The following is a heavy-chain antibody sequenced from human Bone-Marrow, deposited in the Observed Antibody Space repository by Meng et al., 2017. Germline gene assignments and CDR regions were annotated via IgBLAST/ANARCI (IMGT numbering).Heavy chain of an antibody. J-gene: IGHJ5*02. Sequence: GSLRLSCAVYGGSFSGYYWSWIRQPPGKGLEWIGEINHSGSTNYNPSLKSRVTISVDTSKNQFSLKLSSVTAADTAVYYCARGLARRGTYYYGSGSYYTDNWFDPWGQGTLVTVSS. CDR2: INHSGST. CDR1: GGSFSGYY. V-gene: IGHV4-34*01. CDR3: ARGLARRGTYYYGSGSYYTDNWFDP. D-gene: IGHD3-10*01.